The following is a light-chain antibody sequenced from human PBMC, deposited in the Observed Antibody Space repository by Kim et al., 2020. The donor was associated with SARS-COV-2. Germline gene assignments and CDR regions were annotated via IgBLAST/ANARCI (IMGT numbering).Light chain of an antibody. J-gene: IGLJ2*01. CDR1: SLRRYY. CDR2: GKN. V-gene: IGLV3-19*01. CDR3: NSRDSSGNHLV. Sequence: ASEKTVRITCQGDSLRRYYASWYQQKPGQAPVLVIYGKNNRPSGIPDRFSGSSSGNTASLTITGAQAEDEADYYCNSRDSSGNHLVFGGGTQLTVL.